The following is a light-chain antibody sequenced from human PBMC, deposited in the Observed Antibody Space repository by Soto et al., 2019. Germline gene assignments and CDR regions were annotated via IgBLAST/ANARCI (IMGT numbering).Light chain of an antibody. V-gene: IGKV1-12*01. CDR2: GVS. Sequence: DIQMTQSPSSVSASVGDRVTITCRASQGISSWLAWYQQKPGKAPKLLIYGVSNLQSGVPSRFSGSGSGSDFTLTSSSLQPEDFATYYCQQGNSVPITFGQGTRLEIK. J-gene: IGKJ5*01. CDR3: QQGNSVPIT. CDR1: QGISSW.